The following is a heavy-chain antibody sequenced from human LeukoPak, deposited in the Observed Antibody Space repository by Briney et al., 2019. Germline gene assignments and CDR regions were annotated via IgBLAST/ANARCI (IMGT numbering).Heavy chain of an antibody. CDR1: GGSISSYY. CDR2: LSKSGNT. V-gene: IGHV4-59*01. J-gene: IGHJ3*02. Sequence: PSETLSLTCAVSGGSISSYYWSWIRLPPGKGLEWIGYLSKSGNTNYSPSLKSRVTIFGDTSKNQFFLKLSSVTAADTAVYYCARARYVNSFYAFDIWGQGTLVTVSS. CDR3: ARARYVNSFYAFDI. D-gene: IGHD3-9*01.